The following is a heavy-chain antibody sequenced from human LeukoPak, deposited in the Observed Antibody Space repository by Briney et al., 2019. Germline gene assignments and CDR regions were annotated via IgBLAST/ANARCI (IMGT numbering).Heavy chain of an antibody. CDR2: ISSSSSYI. CDR1: GFTFSSYS. D-gene: IGHD6-19*01. J-gene: IGHJ4*02. Sequence: GGSLRLSCAASGFTFSSYSMNWVRQAPGKGLEWVSSISSSSSYIYYADSVKGRFTISRDNAKNSLYLQMNSLRAEDTAVYYCARDFSGWYEPRRNSKVPYYFDYWGQGTLVTVSP. CDR3: ARDFSGWYEPRRNSKVPYYFDY. V-gene: IGHV3-21*01.